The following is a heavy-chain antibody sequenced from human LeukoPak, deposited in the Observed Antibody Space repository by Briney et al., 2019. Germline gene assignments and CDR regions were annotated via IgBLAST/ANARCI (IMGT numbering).Heavy chain of an antibody. V-gene: IGHV3-23*01. CDR3: AKDRDPYDYGSGSYYNRVSDY. J-gene: IGHJ4*02. D-gene: IGHD3-10*01. CDR1: DFSFSNYA. CDR2: VSNRGGST. Sequence: GGSLRLSCAASDFSFSNYAMSWVRQAPGKGLEWVSAVSNRGGSTYYADSVKGRFTISRDNSKNTLSLQMNSQSAEDTAVYYCAKDRDPYDYGSGSYYNRVSDYWGQGTLVTVSS.